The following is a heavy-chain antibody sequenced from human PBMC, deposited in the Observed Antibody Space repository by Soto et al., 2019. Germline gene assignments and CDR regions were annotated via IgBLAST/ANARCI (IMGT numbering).Heavy chain of an antibody. CDR2: INHSGST. CDR1: GGSFSGYY. D-gene: IGHD4-17*01. Sequence: QVQLQQWGAGLLKPSETLSLTCAVYGGSFSGYYWSWIRQPPGKGLEWIGEINHSGSTNYNPSLKSRGTISVDTSKNQFSLKLSSVTAADTAVYYCARGNTVLFYGMDVWGQGTTVTVSS. CDR3: ARGNTVLFYGMDV. V-gene: IGHV4-34*01. J-gene: IGHJ6*02.